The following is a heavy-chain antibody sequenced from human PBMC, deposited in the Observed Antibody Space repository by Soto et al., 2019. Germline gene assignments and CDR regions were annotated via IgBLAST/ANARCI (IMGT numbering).Heavy chain of an antibody. CDR1: GFTFSASP. J-gene: IGHJ4*02. D-gene: IGHD6-19*01. Sequence: EVQLVESGGGLVQPGGSLKLSCAASGFTFSASPMHWVRQASRKGLEWVGRIRGKADNYATAYAASVKGRFTISRDDSKNTAYLQMNSLITEDTAIYYCTRLHHSSSGCDYWGQGTLVTVSS. CDR2: IRGKADNYAT. CDR3: TRLHHSSSGCDY. V-gene: IGHV3-73*01.